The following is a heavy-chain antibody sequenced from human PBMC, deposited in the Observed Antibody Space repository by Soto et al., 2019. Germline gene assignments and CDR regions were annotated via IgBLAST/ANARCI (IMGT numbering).Heavy chain of an antibody. Sequence: QVQLVQSGAEEKKPGASVKVSCKASGYTFTSYAMHWVRQAPGQRLEWMGWINAGHGNTKYSQKFQGRVSITRDTSASTAYMELSSLRSEAAAVYYCARGGEPIDYWGQGTLVTVSS. D-gene: IGHD2-21*01. J-gene: IGHJ4*02. V-gene: IGHV1-3*05. CDR2: INAGHGNT. CDR3: ARGGEPIDY. CDR1: GYTFTSYA.